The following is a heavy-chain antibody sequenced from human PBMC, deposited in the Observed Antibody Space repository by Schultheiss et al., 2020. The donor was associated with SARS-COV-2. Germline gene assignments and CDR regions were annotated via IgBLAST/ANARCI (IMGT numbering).Heavy chain of an antibody. CDR1: GGSVSSGSYY. CDR2: IYYSGST. Sequence: SQTLSLTCTVSGGSVSSGSYYWSWIRQPPGKGLEWIGYIYYSGSTNYNPSLKSRVTISVDTSKNQFSLKLSSVTAADTAVYYCARADQARDSSGFYYVTSFNPWGQGTLVTVSS. J-gene: IGHJ5*02. D-gene: IGHD3-22*01. CDR3: ARADQARDSSGFYYVTSFNP. V-gene: IGHV4-61*01.